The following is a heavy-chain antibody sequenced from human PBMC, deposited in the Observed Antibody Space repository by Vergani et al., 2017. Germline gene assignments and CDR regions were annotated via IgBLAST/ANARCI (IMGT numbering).Heavy chain of an antibody. V-gene: IGHV1-69*01. Sequence: QVQLVQSGAEVKKPGSSVKVSCKASGGTFSSYAISWVRQAPGQGREWMGGIIPIFGTANYAQKFQGRVTITADESTSTAYMELSSLRPEDTAVYYCATSIAARPRGRENYYYYYYMDVWGKGTTVTVSS. CDR3: ATSIAARPRGRENYYYYYYMDV. CDR2: IIPIFGTA. J-gene: IGHJ6*03. D-gene: IGHD6-6*01. CDR1: GGTFSSYA.